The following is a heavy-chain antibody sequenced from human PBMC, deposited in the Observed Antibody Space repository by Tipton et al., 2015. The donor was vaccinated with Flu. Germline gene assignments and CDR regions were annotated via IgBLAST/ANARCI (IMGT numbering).Heavy chain of an antibody. Sequence: LRLSCTVSGGSISSGGYYWSWIRQHPGKGLEWIGYIYYSGSTYYNPSLKSRVTISVDTSKNQFSLKLSSVTAADTAVYYCARDHGSGSYSYYYYYYGRDVWGQGTTVTVSS. CDR1: GGSISSGGYY. V-gene: IGHV4-31*02. CDR2: IYYSGST. J-gene: IGHJ6*02. D-gene: IGHD3-10*01. CDR3: ARDHGSGSYSYYYYYYGRDV.